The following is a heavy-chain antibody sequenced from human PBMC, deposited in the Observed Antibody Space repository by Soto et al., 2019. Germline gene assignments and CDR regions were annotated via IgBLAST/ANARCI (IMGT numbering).Heavy chain of an antibody. CDR1: GGSFRGSY. J-gene: IGHJ6*02. V-gene: IGHV4-34*01. CDR3: ARFSGSYYYAMDV. Sequence: SVTLSLACAVNGGSFRGSYWSWIRQPPGKGLEWIGEINHSGVTNYKPSLKRRVTISVDTSKNQFSLQLKSVTAADTALYYCARFSGSYYYAMDVWGQGSTVT. D-gene: IGHD6-19*01. CDR2: INHSGVT.